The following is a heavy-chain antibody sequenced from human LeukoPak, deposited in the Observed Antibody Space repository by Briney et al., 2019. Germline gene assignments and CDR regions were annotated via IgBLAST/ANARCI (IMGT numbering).Heavy chain of an antibody. CDR2: MNPNSGNT. Sequence: GASVKVSCKASGYTFTSYDINWVRQATGQGLEWMGWMNPNSGNTGYAQKFQGRVTITRNTSISTAYMELSSLRSEDTAVYYCARDYSNYAEVWFDPWGQGTLVTVSS. J-gene: IGHJ5*02. D-gene: IGHD4-11*01. CDR1: GYTFTSYD. CDR3: ARDYSNYAEVWFDP. V-gene: IGHV1-8*03.